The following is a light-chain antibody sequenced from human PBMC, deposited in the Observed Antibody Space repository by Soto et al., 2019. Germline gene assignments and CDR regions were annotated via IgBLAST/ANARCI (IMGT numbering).Light chain of an antibody. CDR3: LEYGGALWT. V-gene: IGKV3-20*01. CDR2: AAS. J-gene: IGKJ1*01. Sequence: EIALTQSPGTLSLSPGERATLSCRASQSVTANYLAWYQQKPGQAPRLLISAASIEATGIPDRFSRSGSATDYTVTIGSLETEDFAVYYCLEYGGALWTFGQGTKVEIK. CDR1: QSVTANY.